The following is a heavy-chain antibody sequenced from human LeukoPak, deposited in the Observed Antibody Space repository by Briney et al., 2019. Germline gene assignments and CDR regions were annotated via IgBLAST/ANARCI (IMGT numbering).Heavy chain of an antibody. V-gene: IGHV3-43*02. Sequence: GGSLRLSCAASGFSFHDYAMHWVRQTPGKGLEWVSLISGDAISTYYADSVTGRFTISRDNSKNSLYLQMNSLRGEDTALYFCVKGRQWLITNWGQGTLVTVSS. CDR2: ISGDAIST. J-gene: IGHJ4*02. CDR1: GFSFHDYA. D-gene: IGHD6-19*01. CDR3: VKGRQWLITN.